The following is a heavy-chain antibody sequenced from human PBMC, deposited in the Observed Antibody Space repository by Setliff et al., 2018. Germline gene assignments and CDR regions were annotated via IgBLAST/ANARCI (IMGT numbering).Heavy chain of an antibody. CDR1: GDSISNDYW. CDR3: ARTGGYYYGSGSYYNDY. V-gene: IGHV4-4*02. CDR2: INQSGTT. D-gene: IGHD3-10*01. J-gene: IGHJ4*02. Sequence: SETLSLTCAVSGDSISNDYWWSWVRQPPERELEWIGEINQSGTTNYNPSLKSRVTISVDTSKNQFSLKLSSVTAADTAVYYCARTGGYYYGSGSYYNDYWGQGTLVTVSS.